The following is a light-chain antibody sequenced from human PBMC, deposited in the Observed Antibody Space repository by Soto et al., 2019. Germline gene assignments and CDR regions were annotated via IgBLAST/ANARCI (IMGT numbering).Light chain of an antibody. Sequence: DIQMTQSPSALSASVGDRVTITCRASQNIHSWLAWYQQKPAKVPKLLIYDASSVKSGVPSRFSGSRSGTEFTLTINSLQPDDFATYYCQQYSSFWTFGQGTKVEIK. CDR1: QNIHSW. V-gene: IGKV1-5*01. CDR3: QQYSSFWT. J-gene: IGKJ1*01. CDR2: DAS.